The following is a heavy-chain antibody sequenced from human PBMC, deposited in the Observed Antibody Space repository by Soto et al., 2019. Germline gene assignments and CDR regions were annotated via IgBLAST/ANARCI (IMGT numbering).Heavy chain of an antibody. V-gene: IGHV3-74*01. Sequence: EVQLVESGGGLVQPGGSLRLSCAVSGFSFSSYWMHWVRQAPGKGLEWVSRINSDGSRTYYADSAKGRFTISRDNAKNTLYLQMDSLRAEDTAVYYCARVRVGSYNWFDPWGQGTLVTVSS. J-gene: IGHJ5*02. CDR1: GFSFSSYW. CDR3: ARVRVGSYNWFDP. CDR2: INSDGSRT. D-gene: IGHD6-13*01.